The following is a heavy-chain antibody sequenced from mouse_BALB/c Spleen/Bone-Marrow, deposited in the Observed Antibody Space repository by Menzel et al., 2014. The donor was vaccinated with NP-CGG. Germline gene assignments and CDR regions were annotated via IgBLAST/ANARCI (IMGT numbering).Heavy chain of an antibody. CDR1: GFNIKDTY. CDR3: ATDSSGYLDY. Sequence: VQLQQSGAELVKPGASVKLSCTASGFNIKDTYMHWVKQRPEQGLEWIGRIDPANGNTKYDPKFQGKATITADASSNTAYLQLSSLTSEDTAVYYCATDSSGYLDYWGQGTTLTVSS. J-gene: IGHJ2*01. CDR2: IDPANGNT. V-gene: IGHV14-3*02. D-gene: IGHD3-2*01.